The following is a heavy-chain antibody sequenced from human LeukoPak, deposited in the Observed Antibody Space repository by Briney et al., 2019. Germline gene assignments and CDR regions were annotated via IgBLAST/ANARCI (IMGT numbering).Heavy chain of an antibody. Sequence: ASVKVSCKASGGTFISYAISWVRQAPGQGLEWMGGIIPIFGTANYAQKFQGRGTITADESTSTAYMEMSSLRSEDTAVYYCARRIMGGYCSSTSCYKNGWFDPWGQGTLVTVSS. CDR2: IIPIFGTA. CDR3: ARRIMGGYCSSTSCYKNGWFDP. V-gene: IGHV1-69*13. D-gene: IGHD2-2*02. J-gene: IGHJ5*02. CDR1: GGTFISYA.